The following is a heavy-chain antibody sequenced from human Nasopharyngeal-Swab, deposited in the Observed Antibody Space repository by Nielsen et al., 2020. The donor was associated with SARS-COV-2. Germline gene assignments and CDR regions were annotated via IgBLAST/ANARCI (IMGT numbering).Heavy chain of an antibody. J-gene: IGHJ4*02. D-gene: IGHD1-26*01. CDR1: GYIFTSYW. V-gene: IGHV5-51*01. CDR3: ARHPGEGVGAGLFDY. CDR2: IYPGDSDT. Sequence: GESLKIYCKGSGYIFTSYWSGWVRQMPGKGLEWMGIIYPGDSDTRYSPSFQGQVTISADKSISTAYLQWSSLKASDTAMYYCARHPGEGVGAGLFDYWGQGTLVTVSS.